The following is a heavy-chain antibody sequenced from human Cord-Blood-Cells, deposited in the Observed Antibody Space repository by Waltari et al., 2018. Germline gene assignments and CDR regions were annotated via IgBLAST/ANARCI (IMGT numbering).Heavy chain of an antibody. J-gene: IGHJ4*02. Sequence: QVQLVQSGAEVKKPGASVKVSCKASGYTFTGYYMHWVRQAPGQGLEWMGWINPNSGGTNYAQKFQGRVTMTRDTSINTAYMELSRLRSDDTAVYYCARSYPRITSSGVALVYWGQGTLVTVSS. CDR1: GYTFTGYY. D-gene: IGHD3-10*01. V-gene: IGHV1-2*02. CDR2: INPNSGGT. CDR3: ARSYPRITSSGVALVY.